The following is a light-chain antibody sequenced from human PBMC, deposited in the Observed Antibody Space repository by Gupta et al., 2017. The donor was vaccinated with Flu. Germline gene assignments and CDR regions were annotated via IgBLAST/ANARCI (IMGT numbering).Light chain of an antibody. V-gene: IGKV1-5*03. CDR1: QSISSS. Sequence: DIQMTQSPSSLSASVGDRVTITCRASQSISSSLAWYQEKPGKAPKLLIYKASSLESGVPSRFSGSGSVTEFTLTISSLQPDDFATYYCQQYNSYPYTFGQGTKLEIK. J-gene: IGKJ2*01. CDR3: QQYNSYPYT. CDR2: KAS.